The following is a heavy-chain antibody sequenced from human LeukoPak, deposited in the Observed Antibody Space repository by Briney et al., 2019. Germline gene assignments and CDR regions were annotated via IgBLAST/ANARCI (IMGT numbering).Heavy chain of an antibody. CDR2: IYHSGST. CDR3: ARDLWVYGGPDAFDI. CDR1: GGSISSGGYS. Sequence: SQTLSLTCAVSGGSISSGGYSWSWIRQPPGKGLEWIGYIYHSGSTYYNPSLKSRVTISVDTSKNQFSLKLSSVTAADTAVYYCARDLWVYGGPDAFDIWGQGTMVTVSS. J-gene: IGHJ3*02. V-gene: IGHV4-30-2*05. D-gene: IGHD4-23*01.